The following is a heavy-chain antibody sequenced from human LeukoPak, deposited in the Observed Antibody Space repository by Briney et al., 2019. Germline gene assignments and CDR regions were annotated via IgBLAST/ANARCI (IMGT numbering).Heavy chain of an antibody. CDR1: GYTFTSYG. J-gene: IGHJ4*02. CDR3: ARARSDVKPPVTWSVDREAGDY. CDR2: ISAYNDNP. Sequence: GASVKVSCKASGYTFTSYGISWVRQAPGQGLEWMGWISAYNDNPKYAQKLQGRVTMTTDTSTSTAYMELRSLRSDDTAVYYCARARSDVKPPVTWSVDREAGDYWGQGTLVTVSS. D-gene: IGHD4-17*01. V-gene: IGHV1-18*01.